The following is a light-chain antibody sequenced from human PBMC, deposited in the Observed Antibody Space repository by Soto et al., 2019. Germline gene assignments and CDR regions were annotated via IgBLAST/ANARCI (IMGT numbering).Light chain of an antibody. J-gene: IGKJ2*01. Sequence: EIVMTQSPATLSLSPGERATLSCRASRSLNSKLAWYQRKPGQAPRLLMYGTSTRATGIPARFSGSGSGTEFTLTISSLQSEDFAVYYCQQYNNWPPAFGQGTRLEIK. CDR1: RSLNSK. CDR3: QQYNNWPPA. V-gene: IGKV3-15*01. CDR2: GTS.